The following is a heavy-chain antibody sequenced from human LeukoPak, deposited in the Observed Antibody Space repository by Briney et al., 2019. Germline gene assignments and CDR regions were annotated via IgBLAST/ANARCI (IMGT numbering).Heavy chain of an antibody. CDR1: GGSISSYY. J-gene: IGHJ4*02. Sequence: SETLSLTCTVSGGSISSYYWSWIRQPPGKGLEWIGYIYYSGSTNYNPSLKSRVTISVDTSKNQFSLKLSSVTAADTAVYYCARVKTTVTGEYYFDYRGQGTLVTVSS. CDR3: ARVKTTVTGEYYFDY. D-gene: IGHD4-17*01. V-gene: IGHV4-59*01. CDR2: IYYSGST.